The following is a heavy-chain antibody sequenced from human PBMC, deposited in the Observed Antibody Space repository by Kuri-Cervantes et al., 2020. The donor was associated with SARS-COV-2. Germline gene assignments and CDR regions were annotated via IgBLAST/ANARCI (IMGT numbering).Heavy chain of an antibody. Sequence: GESLKISCAASGFTFSSYAMHWVRQAPGKGLEWVAVISYDGSNKYYADSVKGRFTISRDTSKNTLYLQMNSLRAEDTAVYYCARGRRTPYGYFDLWGRGTLVTVSS. CDR3: ARGRRTPYGYFDL. D-gene: IGHD2-2*01. V-gene: IGHV3-30-3*01. CDR1: GFTFSSYA. J-gene: IGHJ2*01. CDR2: ISYDGSNK.